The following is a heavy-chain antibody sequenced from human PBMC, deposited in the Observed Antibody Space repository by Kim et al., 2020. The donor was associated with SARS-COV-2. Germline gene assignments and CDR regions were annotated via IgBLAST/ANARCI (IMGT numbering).Heavy chain of an antibody. J-gene: IGHJ4*02. Sequence: ISASGLGTHYGDSVRGRFTISRDNSKSTLFLQMSSLRVEDTAVYYCEASDFWGQGALVTVSS. CDR2: ISASGLGT. V-gene: IGHV3-23*01. CDR3: EASDF.